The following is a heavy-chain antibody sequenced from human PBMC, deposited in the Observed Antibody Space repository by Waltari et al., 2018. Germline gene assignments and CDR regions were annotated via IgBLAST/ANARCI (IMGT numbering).Heavy chain of an antibody. CDR1: GFTLSTYA. Sequence: EVQLLESGGGLVQPGGSLRLSCAASGFTLSTYAMSWVRQAPGKVLEWVSTIYVRGGNTFYAASVKGRFTISGDNSRNTLYLEMNSLRAEDTAVYYCAKELTRNCFDAWGQGTLVTVSS. V-gene: IGHV3-23*01. CDR2: IYVRGGNT. D-gene: IGHD2-2*01. CDR3: AKELTRNCFDA. J-gene: IGHJ4*02.